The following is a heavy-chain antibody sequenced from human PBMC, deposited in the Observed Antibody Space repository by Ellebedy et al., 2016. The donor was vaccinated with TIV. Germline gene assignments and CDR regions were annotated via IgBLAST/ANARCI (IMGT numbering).Heavy chain of an antibody. CDR2: IDPSDSYT. CDR1: GYSFTNYW. D-gene: IGHD3-10*01. Sequence: GESLKISCNVSGYSFTNYWISWVRQMPGKGLEWLGKIDPSDSYTRYSPSFQGHITMSTDKSISVAYLQWSSLQASDTALYYCARQLGSGGDFDYWGQGTLLTVSS. V-gene: IGHV5-10-1*01. CDR3: ARQLGSGGDFDY. J-gene: IGHJ4*02.